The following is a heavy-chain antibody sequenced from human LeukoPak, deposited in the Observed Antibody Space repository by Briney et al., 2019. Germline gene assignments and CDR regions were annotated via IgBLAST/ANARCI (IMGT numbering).Heavy chain of an antibody. CDR1: GFTFGAYG. D-gene: IGHD3-22*01. V-gene: IGHV3-23*01. J-gene: IGHJ4*02. CDR3: VNMGGDYYDRSGYYYVAPRGESHFDY. CDR2: ISVRGDHT. Sequence: GGSLRLSCVASGFTFGAYGMWWVRQAPGKGLEWVSSISVRGDHTYYADSVKGRFTISRDDSKNTLYLQMNSLRVEDTAVYYCVNMGGDYYDRSGYYYVAPRGESHFDYWGQGTGVTVSS.